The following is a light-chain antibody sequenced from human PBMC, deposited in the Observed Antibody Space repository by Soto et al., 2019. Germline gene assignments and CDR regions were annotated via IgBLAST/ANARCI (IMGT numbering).Light chain of an antibody. Sequence: QSALTQPASVSGSPGQSITISCTGTSRDVGAYNYVSWYQQHPGKAPKLMIYDVSGRPSGVSNRFSGSKSGNTASLTISGLQAEDDGDYYCSSYTNSRTLVFGGGTKLTVL. V-gene: IGLV2-14*01. CDR1: SRDVGAYNY. CDR3: SSYTNSRTLV. J-gene: IGLJ2*01. CDR2: DVS.